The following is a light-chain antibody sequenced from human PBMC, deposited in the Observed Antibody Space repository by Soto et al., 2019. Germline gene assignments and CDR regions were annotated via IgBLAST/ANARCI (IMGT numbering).Light chain of an antibody. V-gene: IGLV1-40*01. CDR2: ANT. Sequence: QSVLTQPPSGSGAPGQRVTISCTGSSSNIGAGYDVHWYQQLPGTAPKLLIYANTNRPSGVPDRFSGSKSGTSASLSITGVQAEDEADYYCQSYDTSLSGSAVFGGGTKLTVL. CDR1: SSNIGAGYD. J-gene: IGLJ3*02. CDR3: QSYDTSLSGSAV.